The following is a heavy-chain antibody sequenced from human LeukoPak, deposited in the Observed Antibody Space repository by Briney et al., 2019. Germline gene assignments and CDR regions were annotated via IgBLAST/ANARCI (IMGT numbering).Heavy chain of an antibody. CDR1: GYSFTTYW. V-gene: IGHV5-51*01. CDR3: ARHTADRGIDY. J-gene: IGHJ4*02. D-gene: IGHD2-15*01. Sequence: GESLQISCKASGYSFTTYWIGWVRQMPGKGLEWMGIIYPGDSDTRYSPSFQGQVTISADKSISTAYLQWSSVRASDTAMYYCARHTADRGIDYWGQGTLVTVSS. CDR2: IYPGDSDT.